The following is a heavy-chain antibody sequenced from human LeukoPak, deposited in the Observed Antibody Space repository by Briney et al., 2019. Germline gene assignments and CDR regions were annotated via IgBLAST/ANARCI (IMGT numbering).Heavy chain of an antibody. D-gene: IGHD5-18*01. Sequence: GSLRLSCAASGFTFSTYWMSWVRQAPGKGLEWVANIKLDGSEKYYVDSVKGRFTISRDSAKNSLYLQMNSLRAEDTAVYYCAREGYIYGSNDYWGQGTLVTVSS. CDR3: AREGYIYGSNDY. CDR1: GFTFSTYW. CDR2: IKLDGSEK. V-gene: IGHV3-7*01. J-gene: IGHJ4*02.